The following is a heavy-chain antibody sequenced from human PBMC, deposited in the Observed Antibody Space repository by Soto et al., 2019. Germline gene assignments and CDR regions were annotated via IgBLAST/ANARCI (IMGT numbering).Heavy chain of an antibody. CDR1: GVSLTTNGVG. Sequence: QITLRESGPPVLKSTETLTLTCTFSGVSLTTNGVGVGWIRPSPGRAPEWLAIIYWDDDTRYSPSLQNRLTITKDAPKKQVVRRLTYMDPVDTATYFCVHRRRRNGGCATGDFDYWGQGTPVTVFS. CDR2: IYWDDDT. J-gene: IGHJ4*02. V-gene: IGHV2-5*02. CDR3: VHRRRRNGGCATGDFDY. D-gene: IGHD1-1*01.